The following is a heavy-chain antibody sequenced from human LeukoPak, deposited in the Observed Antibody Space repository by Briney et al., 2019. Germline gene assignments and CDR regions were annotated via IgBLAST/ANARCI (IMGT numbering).Heavy chain of an antibody. V-gene: IGHV4-4*07. CDR3: ARVDFWSGYDC. D-gene: IGHD3-3*01. Sequence: TSETLSLTCSVSGGSMRSFYWSWIRQPAAKGLEWIGRIYPSGNTNYNPSLKSRVTISTDTSKTQFSLKLSSVTAAATAVYYCARVDFWSGYDCCGQGRLVTVSS. J-gene: IGHJ4*02. CDR2: IYPSGNT. CDR1: GGSMRSFY.